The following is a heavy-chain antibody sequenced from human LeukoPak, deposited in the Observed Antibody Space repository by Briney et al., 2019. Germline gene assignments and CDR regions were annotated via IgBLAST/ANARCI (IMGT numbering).Heavy chain of an antibody. CDR3: AKWLQLPDYYYGMDV. CDR1: GFTFSSYS. J-gene: IGHJ6*02. V-gene: IGHV3-48*01. CDR2: ISSSSSTI. D-gene: IGHD5-24*01. Sequence: PRGSLRLSCAASGFTFSSYSMNWVRQAPGKGLEWVSYISSSSSTIYYADSVKGRFTISRDNSKNTLYLQMNSLRAEDTAVYYCAKWLQLPDYYYGMDVWGQGTTVTVSS.